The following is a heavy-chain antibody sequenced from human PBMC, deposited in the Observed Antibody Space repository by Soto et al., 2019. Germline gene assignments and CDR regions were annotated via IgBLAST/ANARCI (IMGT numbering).Heavy chain of an antibody. CDR1: GYTVTVYY. V-gene: IGHV1-2*04. J-gene: IGHJ6*02. D-gene: IGHD3-3*01. CDR2: INPNSGGT. Sequence: GPSWRVSCKGSGYTVTVYYMHVVGQVPGKGHERMGWINPNSGGTNYAHKFQGWVTMTRDTSISTAYMELSRLRSDDTAVYSCARGNNEISDFWSGLANDPCPNGVCYPYYYYYGMDAWGQRTTVTVSS. CDR3: ARGNNEISDFWSGLANDPCPNGVCYPYYYYYGMDA.